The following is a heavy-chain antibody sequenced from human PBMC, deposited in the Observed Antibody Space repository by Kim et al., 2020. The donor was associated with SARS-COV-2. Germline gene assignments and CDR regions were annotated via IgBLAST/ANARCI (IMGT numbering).Heavy chain of an antibody. CDR3: ARNLVGDTDLGP. V-gene: IGHV3-30*03. CDR2: ISYEGSTQ. D-gene: IGHD1-26*01. J-gene: IGHJ5*02. CDR1: GFTFSSHV. Sequence: GGSLRLSCAASGFTFSSHVMHWVRQAPGKGLEWVALISYEGSTQKYTDSVKGRFTVSRDNSKNTLFLQMNSLRPGDMAVYYCARNLVGDTDLGPWGQGTLVTVSS.